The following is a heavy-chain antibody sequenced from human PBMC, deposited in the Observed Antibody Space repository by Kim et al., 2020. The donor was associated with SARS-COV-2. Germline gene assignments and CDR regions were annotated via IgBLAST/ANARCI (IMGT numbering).Heavy chain of an antibody. Sequence: AGSVKGRFTISRDNTKNTLYLQMNSLRPEDTAVYYCARVEVPTAGNWFDPWGQGTLVTVSS. J-gene: IGHJ5*02. V-gene: IGHV3-53*01. D-gene: IGHD4-17*01. CDR3: ARVEVPTAGNWFDP.